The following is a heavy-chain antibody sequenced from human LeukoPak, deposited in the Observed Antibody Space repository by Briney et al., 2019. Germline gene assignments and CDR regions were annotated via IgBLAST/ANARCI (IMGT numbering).Heavy chain of an antibody. J-gene: IGHJ4*02. V-gene: IGHV4-4*07. CDR2: IYTSGST. CDR1: GGSISSYY. Sequence: PSETLSLTCTVSGGSISSYYWSWIRQPAGKGLEWIGRIYTSGSTNYNASLGSRVSMSVDTSKNQFSLKLSSVTAADTAVFYCARENSGSYREFDYWGQGTLVTVSS. CDR3: ARENSGSYREFDY. D-gene: IGHD1-26*01.